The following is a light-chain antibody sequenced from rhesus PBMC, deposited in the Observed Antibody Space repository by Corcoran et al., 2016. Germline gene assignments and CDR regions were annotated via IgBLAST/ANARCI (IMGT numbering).Light chain of an antibody. Sequence: EIVLTQSPTSMAVSQGERVTISCTASSSVSTSYLHWYQQKPGFPPRLLVYRTSSLASGVPERFSGSGSGTEFTLKISKVEAEDVGVYYCVQAIAFPLTFGGGTKVEIK. V-gene: IGKV2-72*01. CDR2: RTS. CDR3: VQAIAFPLT. J-gene: IGKJ4*01. CDR1: SSVSTSY.